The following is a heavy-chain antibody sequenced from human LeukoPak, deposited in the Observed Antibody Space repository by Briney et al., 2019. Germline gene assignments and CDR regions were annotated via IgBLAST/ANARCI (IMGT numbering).Heavy chain of an antibody. CDR3: AKEIFSGLLYIDY. CDR1: GFTFSSSA. J-gene: IGHJ4*02. Sequence: GGSLRLSCAASGFTFSSSAMSWVRQAPGKGLEWVSAITDAVGSTHYADTVKGRFTISSDNSKNTVYLQMNSLRPEDMAVYYCAKEIFSGLLYIDYWGQGTLVTVSS. CDR2: ITDAVGST. D-gene: IGHD5-12*01. V-gene: IGHV3-23*01.